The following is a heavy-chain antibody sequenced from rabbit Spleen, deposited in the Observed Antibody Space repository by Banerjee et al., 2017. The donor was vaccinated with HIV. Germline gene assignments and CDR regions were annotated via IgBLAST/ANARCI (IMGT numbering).Heavy chain of an antibody. J-gene: IGHJ6*01. Sequence: QSLEESGGDLVKPGASLTLTCTASGFSFSSRYYLCWVRQAPGKGLEWIACIYSGSSADTYYASWAKGRLTISRTSSTTVTLQMTSLTAADTATYFCARFYAGYGDFGYAAMWGPGTLVTVS. D-gene: IGHD7-1*01. CDR2: IYSGSSADT. V-gene: IGHV1S40*01. CDR1: GFSFSSRYY. CDR3: ARFYAGYGDFGYAAM.